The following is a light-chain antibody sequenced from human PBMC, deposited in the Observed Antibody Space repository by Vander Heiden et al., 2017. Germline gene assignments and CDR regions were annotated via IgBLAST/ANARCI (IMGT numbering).Light chain of an antibody. CDR2: DAS. CDR1: QSISSW. Sequence: DIQMTQSPSTLSASVGDRVTTTCRASQSISSWLAWYQQKPGKAPNLLIYDASSLESGVPSRFSGSGSGTEFTLTISSLQPDDFAIYYCQQYNSYSLMYTFGQGTKLEIK. J-gene: IGKJ2*01. V-gene: IGKV1-5*01. CDR3: QQYNSYSLMYT.